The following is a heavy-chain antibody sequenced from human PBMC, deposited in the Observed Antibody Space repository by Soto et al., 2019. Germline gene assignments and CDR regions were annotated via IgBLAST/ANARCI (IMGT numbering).Heavy chain of an antibody. Sequence: ASVKVSCKASGYTFTGYPIHWVRQAPGQGLEWMGWINAGNGDTKYSQKFQGRVTITRDTSAGTAYMEVSRLTSEDTAVYYCARDWARAEDVWGQGTTVTVSS. CDR2: INAGNGDT. J-gene: IGHJ6*02. CDR1: GYTFTGYP. V-gene: IGHV1-3*01. CDR3: ARDWARAEDV. D-gene: IGHD7-27*01.